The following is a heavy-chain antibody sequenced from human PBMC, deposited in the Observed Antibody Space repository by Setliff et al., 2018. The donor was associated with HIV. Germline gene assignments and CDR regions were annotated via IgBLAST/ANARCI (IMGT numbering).Heavy chain of an antibody. J-gene: IGHJ4*02. CDR2: IYYSGST. CDR3: ARYSPRGYTLTGPY. CDR1: GGSINSTSYY. Sequence: SETLSLTCTVSGGSINSTSYYWGWIRQPPGKGLEWIGSIYYSGSTYYNPSLKSRVTISLDTSKNQFSLKLTSVTAADTAVYYCARYSPRGYTLTGPYWGQGTLVTVSS. V-gene: IGHV4-39*07. D-gene: IGHD6-25*01.